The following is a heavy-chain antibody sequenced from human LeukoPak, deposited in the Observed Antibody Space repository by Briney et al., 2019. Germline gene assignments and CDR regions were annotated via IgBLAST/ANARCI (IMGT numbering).Heavy chain of an antibody. D-gene: IGHD3-16*01. V-gene: IGHV1-18*04. CDR2: ISAYNGNT. Sequence: ASVKVSCKASGYTFTGYYMHWVRQAPGQGLEWMGWISAYNGNTNYAQKLQGRVTMTTDTSTSTAYMELRSLRSDDTAVYYCARVTGVGGYYFDYWGQGTLVTVSS. CDR1: GYTFTGYY. CDR3: ARVTGVGGYYFDY. J-gene: IGHJ4*02.